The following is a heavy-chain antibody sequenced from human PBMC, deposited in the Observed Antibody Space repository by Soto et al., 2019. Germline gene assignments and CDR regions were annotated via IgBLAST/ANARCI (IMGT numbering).Heavy chain of an antibody. CDR2: IYHSGST. J-gene: IGHJ4*02. CDR3: ARAPPKGPIDY. V-gene: IGHV4-38-2*01. Sequence: SETLSLTCAVSGYSISSGYYWGWIRQPPGKGLEWIGSIYHSGSTYYNPSLKSRVTISVDRSKNQFSLKLSSVTAADTAVYYCARAPPKGPIDYWGQGTLVTVSS. CDR1: GYSISSGYY.